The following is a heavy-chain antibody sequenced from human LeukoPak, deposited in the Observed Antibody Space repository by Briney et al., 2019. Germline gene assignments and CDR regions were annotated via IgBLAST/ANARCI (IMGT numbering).Heavy chain of an antibody. V-gene: IGHV1-69*13. CDR2: IIPIFGTA. CDR3: ASPYYYGSGSYQPFDY. D-gene: IGHD3-10*01. J-gene: IGHJ4*02. Sequence: ASVKVSCKASGYTFTGYYMHWVRQAPGQGLEWMGGIIPIFGTANYAQKFQGRVTITADESTSTAYMELSSPRSEDTAVYYCASPYYYGSGSYQPFDYWGQGTLVTVSS. CDR1: GYTFTGYY.